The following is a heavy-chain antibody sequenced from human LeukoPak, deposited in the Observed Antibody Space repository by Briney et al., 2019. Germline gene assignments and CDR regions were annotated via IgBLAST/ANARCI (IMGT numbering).Heavy chain of an antibody. CDR2: IYNSGST. J-gene: IGHJ4*02. D-gene: IGHD3-3*01. V-gene: IGHV4-59*01. CDR3: ARTHSLYDFWSGYYDY. Sequence: SEALSLTCTVSGGSSSSYYWSWIRQPPGKGLEWIGYIYNSGSTNYKPSLKSRVTISVDTSNSQFSLKLSSVTAADTAVYYCARTHSLYDFWSGYYDYWGQGTLVTVSS. CDR1: GGSSSSYY.